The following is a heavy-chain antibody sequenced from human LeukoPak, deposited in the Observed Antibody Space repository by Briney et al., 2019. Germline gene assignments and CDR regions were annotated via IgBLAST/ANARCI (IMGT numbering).Heavy chain of an antibody. CDR3: ARAGDRDGYNYEDY. J-gene: IGHJ4*02. CDR2: IIPILGIT. V-gene: IGHV1-69*02. Sequence: ASVKVSCKASGGTFSSYTISCVRQAPGQGLEWMGRIIPILGITNYAQKFQGRVTITPDKSTSTAYMELSSLRSEDTAVYYCARAGDRDGYNYEDYWGQGTLVTVSS. CDR1: GGTFSSYT. D-gene: IGHD5-24*01.